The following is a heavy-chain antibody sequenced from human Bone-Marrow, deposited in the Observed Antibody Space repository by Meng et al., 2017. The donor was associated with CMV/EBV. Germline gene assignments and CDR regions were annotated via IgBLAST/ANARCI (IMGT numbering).Heavy chain of an antibody. D-gene: IGHD1-26*01. J-gene: IGHJ4*02. CDR1: GFTFSHYW. V-gene: IGHV3-74*01. CDR2: INEYGRIT. CDR3: ARDLSGSRDY. Sequence: EVPLGESGGGLVQPGWSLRLSCEDSGFTFSHYWMHWVRQVPGEGLVWVSRINEYGRITSYADSVKGRFTISRDNARNTLYLQMNSLRADDSAVYYCARDLSGSRDYWGRGPRVTVSS.